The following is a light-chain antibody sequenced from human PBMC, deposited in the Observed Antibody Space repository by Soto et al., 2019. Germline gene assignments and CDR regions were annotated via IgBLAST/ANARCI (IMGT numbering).Light chain of an antibody. CDR2: DVS. V-gene: IGLV2-14*01. J-gene: IGLJ2*01. CDR3: SSYRSGSTVV. Sequence: QSALTQPASVSGSPGQSIPIPCTGTSSDFGGYNYVSWYQQHPGKAPKLMIYDVSYRPSGISNRFSGSKSGNTASLTISGLHSEYGADYFCSSYRSGSTVVFGGGAQLTV. CDR1: SSDFGGYNY.